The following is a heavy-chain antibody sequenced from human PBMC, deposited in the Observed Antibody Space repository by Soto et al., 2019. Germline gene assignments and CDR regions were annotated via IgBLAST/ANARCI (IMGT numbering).Heavy chain of an antibody. CDR2: ITSKTDGGST. V-gene: IGHV3-15*01. J-gene: IGHJ4*02. CDR3: TTDDTIRGYDVVPSVDSYDY. D-gene: IGHD5-12*01. Sequence: EVQLVESGGGLVKPGGSLRLSCAASGFTFSSYWMSWVRQAPGKGLEWVGRITSKTDGGSTDYAAPGKGRFTISRDNSKNTLYLQMNRLKTEHTAVYYGTTDDTIRGYDVVPSVDSYDYWGQGTLVTVSS. CDR1: GFTFSSYW.